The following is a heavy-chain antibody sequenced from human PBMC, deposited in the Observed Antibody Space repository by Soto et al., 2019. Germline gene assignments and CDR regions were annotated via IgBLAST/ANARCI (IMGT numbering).Heavy chain of an antibody. Sequence: PSETLSLTCTVSGGSISSRSYYWGWIRQPPGKGLEWIGGIYYSGTTFDSPSLKSRVIISVDTSKNQFSLKLSSVTAADTAMYYCARQNGSFRSWFDSWGQGTLVTVSS. D-gene: IGHD3-10*01. CDR3: ARQNGSFRSWFDS. V-gene: IGHV4-39*01. CDR2: IYYSGTT. CDR1: GGSISSRSYY. J-gene: IGHJ5*01.